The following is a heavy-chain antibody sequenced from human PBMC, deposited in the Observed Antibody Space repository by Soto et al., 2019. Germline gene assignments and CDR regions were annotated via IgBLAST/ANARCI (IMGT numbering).Heavy chain of an antibody. Sequence: PGESLKISCKGSGYSFTSYWISWVRQMPGKGLEWMGRIDPSDSYTNYSPSFQGHVTISADKSISTAYLQWSSLKASDTAMYYCAILTGYSGYDFVVGPDLGRQLTSSNWFDPWGQGTLVTVSS. V-gene: IGHV5-10-1*01. J-gene: IGHJ5*02. CDR2: IDPSDSYT. D-gene: IGHD5-12*01. CDR3: AILTGYSGYDFVVGPDLGRQLTSSNWFDP. CDR1: GYSFTSYW.